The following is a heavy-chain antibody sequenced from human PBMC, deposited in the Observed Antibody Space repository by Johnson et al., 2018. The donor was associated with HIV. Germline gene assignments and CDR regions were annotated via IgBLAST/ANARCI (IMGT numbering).Heavy chain of an antibody. D-gene: IGHD3-16*02. Sequence: MLLVESGGGLVQPGGSPRLSCAASGFTVSSNYMSWVRQAPGKGLEWVSVIYSGGSTYYADSVKGRFTISRDNSKNTLYLQMNSLRAEDTAVYYCARDLVSLEDAFDIWGQGTMVTVSS. CDR3: ARDLVSLEDAFDI. CDR2: IYSGGST. J-gene: IGHJ3*02. CDR1: GFTVSSNY. V-gene: IGHV3-66*01.